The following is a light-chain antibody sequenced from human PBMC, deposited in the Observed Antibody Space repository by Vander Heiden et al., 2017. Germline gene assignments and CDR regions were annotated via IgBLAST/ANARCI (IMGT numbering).Light chain of an antibody. J-gene: IGKJ1*01. CDR2: KAS. V-gene: IGKV1-5*03. CDR3: QQYNSYSWT. CDR1: QSISSW. Sequence: DIQITPSPSTLSASVGDRVTITCRASQSISSWLAWYQQKPGNAPKLLIYKASNLEPGVPSRFSGSGSGTEFTLTISSLQPDDCATYYCQQYNSYSWTFGQGTKVEIK.